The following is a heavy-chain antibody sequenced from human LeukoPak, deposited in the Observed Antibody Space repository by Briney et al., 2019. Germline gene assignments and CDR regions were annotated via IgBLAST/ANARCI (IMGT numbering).Heavy chain of an antibody. V-gene: IGHV3-23*01. CDR3: AKRNTMVRGGPCFDY. Sequence: GGSLRLSCAASGFTFSSFEMNWVRQAPGKGLEWVSIIFGNGDTTYYADSVKGRFTVSRDNSKDTLYLQMNDLRPDDTAIYYCAKRNTMVRGGPCFDYWGQGLLVTVSS. CDR1: GFTFSSFE. CDR2: IFGNGDTT. D-gene: IGHD3-10*01. J-gene: IGHJ4*02.